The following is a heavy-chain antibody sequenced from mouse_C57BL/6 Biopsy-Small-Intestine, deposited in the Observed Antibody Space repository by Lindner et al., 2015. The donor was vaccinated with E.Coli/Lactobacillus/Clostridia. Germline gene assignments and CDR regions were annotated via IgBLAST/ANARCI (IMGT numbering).Heavy chain of an antibody. CDR1: GYSFTGYF. V-gene: IGHV1-20*01. D-gene: IGHD2-1*01. CDR2: INPYNGDT. CDR3: ARGSYGNSNGYAMDY. Sequence: VQLQESGPELVKPGASVKISCKASGYSFTGYFMNWVKQGHGKSLEWIGRINPYNGDTFYNQKFKGKATLTVDKSSSTAHMELRSLTSEDSAVYYCARGSYGNSNGYAMDYWGQGTSVTVSS. J-gene: IGHJ4*01.